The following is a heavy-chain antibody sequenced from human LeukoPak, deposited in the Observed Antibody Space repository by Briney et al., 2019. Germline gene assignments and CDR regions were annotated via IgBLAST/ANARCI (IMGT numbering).Heavy chain of an antibody. Sequence: SETLSLTCTVSGGSISSYYWSWIRQPAGKGLELIGRIYTSGTTNYNPSLKSRVTMSVDTSKNQFSLKLSSVTAADTAVYYCARAPTGTGSWNWFDPWGQGTLVTVSS. D-gene: IGHD1-1*01. CDR3: ARAPTGTGSWNWFDP. J-gene: IGHJ5*02. V-gene: IGHV4-4*07. CDR2: IYTSGTT. CDR1: GGSISSYY.